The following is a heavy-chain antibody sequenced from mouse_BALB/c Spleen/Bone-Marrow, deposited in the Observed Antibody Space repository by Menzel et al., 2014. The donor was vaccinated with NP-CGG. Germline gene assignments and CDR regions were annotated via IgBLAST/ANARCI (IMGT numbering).Heavy chain of an antibody. Sequence: VQLKQSGPELAKPGASVKMSSKASGYTFTSYVMHWVKQKPGQGLEWIGYINPYNDGTKYNEKFKGKATLTSDKSSSTAYMELSSLTSEDSAVYYCARGGRYDGAWFAYWGQGTLVTVSA. CDR3: ARGGRYDGAWFAY. CDR1: GYTFTSYV. J-gene: IGHJ3*01. D-gene: IGHD2-14*01. V-gene: IGHV1-14*01. CDR2: INPYNDGT.